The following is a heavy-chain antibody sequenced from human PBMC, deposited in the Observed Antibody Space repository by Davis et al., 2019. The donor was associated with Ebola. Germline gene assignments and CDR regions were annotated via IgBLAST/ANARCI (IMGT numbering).Heavy chain of an antibody. CDR1: GFTFSSYW. CDR3: ARDRGYCSGGACYRLLDY. CDR2: IKQDGSEK. D-gene: IGHD2-8*02. V-gene: IGHV3-7*01. Sequence: GESLKISCAASGFTFSSYWMSWVRQAPGKGLEWVANIKQDGSEKYYADSVKGRFTISRDNAKNSLFLQMDSLRAEDTAVYYCARDRGYCSGGACYRLLDYWGQGTLVTVSS. J-gene: IGHJ4*02.